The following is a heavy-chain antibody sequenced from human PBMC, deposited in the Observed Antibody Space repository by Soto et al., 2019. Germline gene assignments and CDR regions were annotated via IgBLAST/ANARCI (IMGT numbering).Heavy chain of an antibody. J-gene: IGHJ6*02. CDR3: ARRVFDLSSSSDCCGMDV. Sequence: EVQLVQSGAEVKKPGESLRISCKGSGYSFTSYWISWVRQMPGKGLEWMGRIDPSDSYTNYSPSFQGHVTISADKSISTAYLQWSSLKASDTAMYYCARRVFDLSSSSDCCGMDVWGQGTTVTVSS. D-gene: IGHD6-6*01. V-gene: IGHV5-10-1*03. CDR2: IDPSDSYT. CDR1: GYSFTSYW.